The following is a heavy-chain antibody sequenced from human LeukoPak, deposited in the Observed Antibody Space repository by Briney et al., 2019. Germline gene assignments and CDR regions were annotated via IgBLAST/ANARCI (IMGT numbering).Heavy chain of an antibody. CDR3: ATLAALLDY. Sequence: SETLSLTCTVSGDSISSYYWNWIRQPPGKGLEWIGYIYYSGSTNYNPSLKSRVTISVATSKNQFSLKLSSVTAADTAVYYCATLAALLDYWGQGTLVTVSS. J-gene: IGHJ4*02. CDR2: IYYSGST. CDR1: GDSISSYY. D-gene: IGHD6-13*01. V-gene: IGHV4-59*08.